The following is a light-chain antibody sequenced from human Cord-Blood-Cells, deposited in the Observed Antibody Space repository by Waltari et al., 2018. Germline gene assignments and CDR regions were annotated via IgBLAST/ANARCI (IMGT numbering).Light chain of an antibody. CDR2: AAS. CDR1: QSISSY. CDR3: QQSYSTLVT. Sequence: DIQMTQSPSSLSASVGDRVTITCRASQSISSYLNWYQQKPGKAPKLLIYAASSLQSGVPSRFSGSGSGTDFTRTSSSLQPEEFATYYCQQSYSTLVTFGPGTKVDIK. V-gene: IGKV1-39*01. J-gene: IGKJ3*01.